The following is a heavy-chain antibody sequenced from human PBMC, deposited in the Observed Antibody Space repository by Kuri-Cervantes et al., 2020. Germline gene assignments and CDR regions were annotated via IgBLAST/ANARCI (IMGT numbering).Heavy chain of an antibody. Sequence: GESLKISCAASGFTFSSYGMHWVRQAPGKGLEWVAFIRYDGSNKYYADSVKGRFTISRDNSKNTLYLQMNSLRAEDTAVYYCAREYGSGSWVLPDAFDIWGQGTMVTVSS. V-gene: IGHV3-30*02. CDR1: GFTFSSYG. D-gene: IGHD3-10*01. CDR3: AREYGSGSWVLPDAFDI. J-gene: IGHJ3*02. CDR2: IRYDGSNK.